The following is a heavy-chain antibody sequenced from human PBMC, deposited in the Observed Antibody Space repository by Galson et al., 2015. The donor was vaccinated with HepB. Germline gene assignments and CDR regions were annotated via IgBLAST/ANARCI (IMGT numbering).Heavy chain of an antibody. CDR2: TYYRSKWYN. J-gene: IGHJ6*02. Sequence: CAISGDSVSSNSAAWNWIRQSPSRGLEWLGRTYYRSKWYNDYAVSVKSRITINPDTSKNQFSLQLSSVTAADTAVYYCARAPYSSSWYRAYYYYGMDVWGQGTTVTVSS. CDR3: ARAPYSSSWYRAYYYYGMDV. D-gene: IGHD6-13*01. V-gene: IGHV6-1*01. CDR1: GDSVSSNSAA.